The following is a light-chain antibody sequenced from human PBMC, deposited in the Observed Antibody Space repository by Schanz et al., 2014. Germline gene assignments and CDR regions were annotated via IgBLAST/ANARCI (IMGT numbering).Light chain of an antibody. CDR2: SNN. CDR3: QSYDTSLSGMV. CDR1: RSNIGSET. Sequence: QSVLAQPPSASETPGQRISISCSGGRSNIGSETVHWYQQLPGTAPKLLIYSNNQRPSGVPDRFSGSKSGTSASLAISGLQSEDEADYYCQSYDTSLSGMVFGGGTKLTVL. J-gene: IGLJ3*02. V-gene: IGLV1-44*01.